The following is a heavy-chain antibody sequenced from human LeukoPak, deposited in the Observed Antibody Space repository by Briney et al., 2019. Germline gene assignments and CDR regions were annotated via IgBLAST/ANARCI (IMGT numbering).Heavy chain of an antibody. J-gene: IGHJ4*02. CDR1: GFTFSSYS. Sequence: GGSLRLSCAASGFTFSSYSMNWVRQAPGKGLEWVSSISSSSSYISYADSVKGRFTISRDNAKNSLYLQMNNLRAEDTAVYFCARPVNRLFLFWGPGTLVTVSS. CDR2: ISSSSSYI. D-gene: IGHD2-21*01. CDR3: ARPVNRLFLF. V-gene: IGHV3-21*01.